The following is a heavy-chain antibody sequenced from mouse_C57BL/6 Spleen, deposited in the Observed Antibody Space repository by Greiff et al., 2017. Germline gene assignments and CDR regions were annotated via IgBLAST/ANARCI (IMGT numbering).Heavy chain of an antibody. Sequence: QVHVKQPGTELVKPGASVKLSCKASGYTFTSYWMHWVKQRPGQGLEWIGNINPSNGGTNYNEKFKSKATLTVDKSSSTAYMQLSSLTSEDSAVYYCARGNWDGPRYFDVWGTGTTVTVSS. CDR1: GYTFTSYW. V-gene: IGHV1-53*01. D-gene: IGHD4-1*01. CDR3: ARGNWDGPRYFDV. CDR2: INPSNGGT. J-gene: IGHJ1*03.